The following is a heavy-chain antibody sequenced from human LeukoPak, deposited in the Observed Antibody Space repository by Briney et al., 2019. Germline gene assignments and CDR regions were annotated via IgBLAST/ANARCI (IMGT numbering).Heavy chain of an antibody. CDR1: GYTFTSYA. J-gene: IGHJ1*01. Sequence: ASVKVSCKASGYTFTSYAMLWVRQAPGQRLEWMGWINAGNGNTKYSQKFQGRVTITRDTSASTAYMELSSLRSEDTAVYHCARGDIVVVPAAREYFQHWGQGTLVTVSS. CDR2: INAGNGNT. D-gene: IGHD2-2*01. CDR3: ARGDIVVVPAAREYFQH. V-gene: IGHV1-3*01.